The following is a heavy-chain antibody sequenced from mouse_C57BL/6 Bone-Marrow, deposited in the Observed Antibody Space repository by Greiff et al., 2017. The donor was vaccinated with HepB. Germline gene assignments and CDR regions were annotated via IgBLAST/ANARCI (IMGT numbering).Heavy chain of an antibody. CDR3: ARQEKEFITTGQDYFDY. CDR1: GYTFTSYW. V-gene: IGHV1-72*01. CDR2: IDPNSGGT. D-gene: IGHD1-1*01. J-gene: IGHJ2*01. Sequence: QVQLQQPGAELVKPGASVKLSCKASGYTFTSYWMHWVKQRPGRGLEWIGRIDPNSGGTKYNEKFKSKATLTVDKPSSTAYMQLSSLTSEDSAVYYCARQEKEFITTGQDYFDYWGKGTTLTVSS.